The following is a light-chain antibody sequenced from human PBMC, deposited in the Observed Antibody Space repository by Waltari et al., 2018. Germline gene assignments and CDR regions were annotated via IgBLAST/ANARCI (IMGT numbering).Light chain of an antibody. V-gene: IGKV3-15*01. CDR2: GAS. Sequence: EVVMTQSPATLSVSPGECATLSCRASQSVSRFLAWYQQKPGQAPRLLIYGASTRATGIPARFSGSGSGTEFTLTISSLQSEDFAVYFCQQYNDWPPLTFGGGTKLEIK. CDR3: QQYNDWPPLT. J-gene: IGKJ4*01. CDR1: QSVSRF.